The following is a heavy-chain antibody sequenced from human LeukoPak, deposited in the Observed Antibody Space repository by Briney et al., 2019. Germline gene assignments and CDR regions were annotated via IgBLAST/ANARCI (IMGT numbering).Heavy chain of an antibody. CDR2: ISISGGST. J-gene: IGHJ4*02. CDR1: GFTFSNYA. V-gene: IGHV3-23*01. D-gene: IGHD1-26*01. CDR3: AKDREIYSGSYYYFDY. Sequence: GGSLRLSCAASGFTFSNYAMSWVRQAPGKGLEWVSAISISGGSTNYADSVKGRFIISRDNSKNTLYLQMSSLRAEDTAVYYCAKDREIYSGSYYYFDYWGQGTLVTVSS.